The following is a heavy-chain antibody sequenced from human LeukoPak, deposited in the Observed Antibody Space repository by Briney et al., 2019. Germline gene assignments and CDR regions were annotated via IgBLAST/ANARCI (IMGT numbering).Heavy chain of an antibody. Sequence: GGSLRLSCAASGFTFSSYWMHWVRQAPGKGLVWVSRINTDGSSASYADSVKGRFTISRDNAKNTLYLQMNSLRAEDTAVYYCARDSGAPYYDFWSGYYRNNWFDPWGQGTLVTVSS. CDR1: GFTFSSYW. CDR3: ARDSGAPYYDFWSGYYRNNWFDP. J-gene: IGHJ5*02. V-gene: IGHV3-74*01. CDR2: INTDGSSA. D-gene: IGHD3-3*01.